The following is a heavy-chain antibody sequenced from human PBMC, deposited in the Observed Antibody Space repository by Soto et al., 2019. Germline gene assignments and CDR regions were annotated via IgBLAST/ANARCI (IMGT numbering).Heavy chain of an antibody. CDR2: INHSGST. CDR1: GGSFSGYY. Sequence: QVQLQQWGAGLLKPSETLSLTCAVYGGSFSGYYWSWIRQPPGKGLEWIGEINHSGSTNYNPSLKGRVTISVDTSKNQFSLKLSSVTAADTAVYYCARIRGVVPAAIRYWGQGTLVTVSS. CDR3: ARIRGVVPAAIRY. J-gene: IGHJ4*02. D-gene: IGHD2-2*02. V-gene: IGHV4-34*01.